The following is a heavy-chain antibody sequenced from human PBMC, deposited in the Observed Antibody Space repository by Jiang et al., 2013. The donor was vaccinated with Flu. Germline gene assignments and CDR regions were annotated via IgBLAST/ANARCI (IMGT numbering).Heavy chain of an antibody. CDR3: ARHVSGFAGYWYFDL. CDR1: GGSVTSYY. J-gene: IGHJ2*01. D-gene: IGHD3-22*01. CDR2: FYYSGST. V-gene: IGHV4-59*02. Sequence: GPGLVKPSETLSLTCSVSGGSVTSYYWSWIRQPPGKGLEWIGYFYYSGSTNYNPSLKSRVTISVDTSKNQFSLHLSSVTAADTAVYYCARHVSGFAGYWYFDLWGRGTLVTVSS.